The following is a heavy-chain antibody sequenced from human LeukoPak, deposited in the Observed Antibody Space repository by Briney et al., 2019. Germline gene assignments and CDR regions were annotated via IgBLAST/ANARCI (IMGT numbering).Heavy chain of an antibody. CDR1: GGTFSSYA. J-gene: IGHJ3*02. Sequence: SVKVSCKASGGTFSSYAISWVRQAPGQGLEWMGRIIPIFGTANYAQKFQGRVTITTDESTSTAYMELNSLRSEDTAVYYCAQYCSGGSCYDAFDIWGQGTMVTVSS. CDR2: IIPIFGTA. CDR3: AQYCSGGSCYDAFDI. D-gene: IGHD2-15*01. V-gene: IGHV1-69*05.